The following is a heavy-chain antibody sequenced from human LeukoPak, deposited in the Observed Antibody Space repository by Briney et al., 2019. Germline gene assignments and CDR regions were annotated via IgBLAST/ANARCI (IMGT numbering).Heavy chain of an antibody. Sequence: GWSLRLSCAASGFTFSSYGMHWVRQAPGKGLEWVAVTSSDGTNVYYADSVRGRFTISRDNSKNTLYLRMNSLRAEDTAVYYCAKKTSGTYYGLPDYWGQGTLVTVSS. D-gene: IGHD1-26*01. CDR2: TSSDGTNV. J-gene: IGHJ4*02. CDR3: AKKTSGTYYGLPDY. V-gene: IGHV3-30*18. CDR1: GFTFSSYG.